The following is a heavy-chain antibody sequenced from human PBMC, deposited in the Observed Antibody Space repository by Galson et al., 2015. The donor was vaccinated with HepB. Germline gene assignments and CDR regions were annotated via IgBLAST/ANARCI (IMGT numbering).Heavy chain of an antibody. D-gene: IGHD6-19*01. V-gene: IGHV3-30*18. CDR1: GFTFSSYG. Sequence: SLRLSCAASGFTFSSYGMHWVRQAPGKGLEWVAVISYDGSNKYYADSVKGRFTISRDNSKNTLYLQMNSLRAEDTAVYYCAKTLSIAVAAHDAFDIWGQGTMVTVSS. CDR2: ISYDGSNK. CDR3: AKTLSIAVAAHDAFDI. J-gene: IGHJ3*02.